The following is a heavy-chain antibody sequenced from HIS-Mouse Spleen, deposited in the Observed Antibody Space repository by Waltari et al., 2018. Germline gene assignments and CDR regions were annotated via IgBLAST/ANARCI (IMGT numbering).Heavy chain of an antibody. CDR2: ISYDGSNK. V-gene: IGHV3-30*18. CDR1: GFTFSSYG. Sequence: QVQLVESGGGVVQPGRSLRRSCAACGFTFSSYGMHWVRRAPGKGLEWVAVISYDGSNKYYADSVKGRFTISRDNSKNTLYLQMNSLRAEDTAVYYCAKEYSSSHNWFDPWGQGTLVTVSS. D-gene: IGHD6-13*01. CDR3: AKEYSSSHNWFDP. J-gene: IGHJ5*02.